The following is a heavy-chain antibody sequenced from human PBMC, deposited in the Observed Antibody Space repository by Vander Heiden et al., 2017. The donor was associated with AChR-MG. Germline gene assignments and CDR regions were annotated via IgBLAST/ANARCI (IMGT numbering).Heavy chain of an antibody. Sequence: QVQLQQWGAGLLKPSETLSLTCAVYGGSFSGYNWSWISQDRGKGLEWIREINHSGSTNYSPSIKSRVTITVDTSKNQFSLKLSSVTAEDTAVDYCARGRYSSRIYYYYYYMDVWGKGTTVTVSS. V-gene: IGHV4-34*01. CDR1: GGSFSGYN. D-gene: IGHD6-13*01. CDR2: INHSGST. CDR3: ARGRYSSRIYYYYYYMDV. J-gene: IGHJ6*03.